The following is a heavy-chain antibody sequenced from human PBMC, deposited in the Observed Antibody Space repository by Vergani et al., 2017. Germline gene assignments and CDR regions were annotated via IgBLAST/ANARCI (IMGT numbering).Heavy chain of an antibody. V-gene: IGHV3-11*01. CDR1: GFSFSDLY. CDR3: ARDHRDYNNYPGTFDI. Sequence: VQLLESGGGLVQPGGSLRLSCAASGFSFSDLYMTWIRQAPGKGLEWVSYISNSGNTIEYADSVKGRFSISRDNAKSSLFLQMDSLRAEDTAVYYCARDHRDYNNYPGTFDIWGQGSMVTVSS. J-gene: IGHJ3*02. D-gene: IGHD5-24*01. CDR2: ISNSGNTI.